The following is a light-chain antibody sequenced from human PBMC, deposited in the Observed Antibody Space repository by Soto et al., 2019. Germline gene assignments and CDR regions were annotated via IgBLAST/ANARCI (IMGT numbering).Light chain of an antibody. V-gene: IGKV3-20*01. CDR2: RAS. J-gene: IGKJ5*01. Sequence: EIVLTQSPGTLSLSPGDRATLSCRASQSIRDNYLAWYQQKPGQAPGLLIYRASNRATGIPDRFSGSGSATDFNLTISRLDPEDFVVYYCQQYCGSPASFGQGTRLEIK. CDR1: QSIRDNY. CDR3: QQYCGSPAS.